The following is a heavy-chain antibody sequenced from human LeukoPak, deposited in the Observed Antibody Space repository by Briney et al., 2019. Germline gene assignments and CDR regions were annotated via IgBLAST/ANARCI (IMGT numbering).Heavy chain of an antibody. J-gene: IGHJ6*03. D-gene: IGHD4-17*01. V-gene: IGHV2-5*02. Sequence: SGPTLVNPTQTLTLTCTFSGFSLSTSGVGVGWIRQPPGKALEWLALIYWDDDKRYSPSLKSRLTITKDTSKNQVVLTMTNMDPVDTATYYCARYGDSDKVNYYYYYYMDVWGKGTTVTVSS. CDR1: GFSLSTSGVG. CDR2: IYWDDDK. CDR3: ARYGDSDKVNYYYYYYMDV.